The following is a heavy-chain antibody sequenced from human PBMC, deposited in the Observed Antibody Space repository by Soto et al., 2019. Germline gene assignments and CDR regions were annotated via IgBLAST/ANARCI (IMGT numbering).Heavy chain of an antibody. CDR1: GYTFTNYG. Sequence: QVQLLQSGAEVKKPGASVKVSCKASGYTFTNYGITWVRQAPGQGLEWMGWISAYNGNTHYTQRLQGRVTMTTNTSTSTGYMKLRGLRSDDTAVYYWARVRQLVGYFYYCVDVWGKGTTVTVSS. V-gene: IGHV1-18*01. J-gene: IGHJ6*03. CDR2: ISAYNGNT. D-gene: IGHD6-6*01. CDR3: ARVRQLVGYFYYCVDV.